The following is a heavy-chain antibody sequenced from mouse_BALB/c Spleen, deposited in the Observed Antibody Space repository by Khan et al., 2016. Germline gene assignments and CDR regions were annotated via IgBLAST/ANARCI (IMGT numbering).Heavy chain of an antibody. Sequence: QIQLVQSGPELKKPGETVKISCMASGYTFTNFGMNWVKQAPGKGLKWMGWINTYTGDPTYADDFKGRFAFSLETSASTAYLQINNLKNEDTATYFCARRSTMIYYYAMDYWGQGTSVTVSS. CDR2: INTYTGDP. V-gene: IGHV9-3-1*01. CDR1: GYTFTNFG. D-gene: IGHD2-4*01. J-gene: IGHJ4*01. CDR3: ARRSTMIYYYAMDY.